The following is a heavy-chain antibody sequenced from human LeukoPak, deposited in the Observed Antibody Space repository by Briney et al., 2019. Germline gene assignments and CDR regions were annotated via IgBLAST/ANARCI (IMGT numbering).Heavy chain of an antibody. D-gene: IGHD3-3*01. Sequence: SETLSLTCAVYGGSFSGYYWSWIRQPPGKGLEWIGYIYYSGSTNYNPSLKSRVTISVDTSKNQFSLKLSSVTAADTAVYYCARHAVYYDFWSGYSSYYYGMDVWGQGTTVTVSS. CDR3: ARHAVYYDFWSGYSSYYYGMDV. CDR2: IYYSGST. V-gene: IGHV4-59*08. CDR1: GGSFSGYY. J-gene: IGHJ6*02.